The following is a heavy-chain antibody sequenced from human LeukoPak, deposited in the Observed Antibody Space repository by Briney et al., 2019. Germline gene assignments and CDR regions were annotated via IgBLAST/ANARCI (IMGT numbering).Heavy chain of an antibody. CDR2: ISSDGTKK. V-gene: IGHV3-30*04. CDR3: ARDHEGEGSALDS. CDR1: GFTFSHSP. D-gene: IGHD2-15*01. Sequence: GGSLRLSCSASGFTFSHSPMHWVRQAPGKGLEWVAVISSDGTKKYYADSILGRFTISRDNSKSTLSLQMNSLRHEDTAIYYCARDHEGEGSALDSWGQGTPVTVSS. J-gene: IGHJ4*02.